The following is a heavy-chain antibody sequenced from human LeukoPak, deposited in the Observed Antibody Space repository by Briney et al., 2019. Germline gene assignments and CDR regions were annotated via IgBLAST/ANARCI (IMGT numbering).Heavy chain of an antibody. Sequence: AGGSLRLSCAASGFTFSSYGMHWVRQAPGKGLEWVAVIWYDGSNKYYADSVKGRFTISRDDSKNTLYLQMNGLRREDTAVYYCASGTKPHESPLDNWGQGTLVTVSS. J-gene: IGHJ4*02. CDR3: ASGTKPHESPLDN. V-gene: IGHV3-33*01. CDR2: IWYDGSNK. CDR1: GFTFSSYG.